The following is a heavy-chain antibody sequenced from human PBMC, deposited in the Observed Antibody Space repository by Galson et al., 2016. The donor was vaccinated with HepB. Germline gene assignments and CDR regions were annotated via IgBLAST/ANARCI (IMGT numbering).Heavy chain of an antibody. CDR3: TRDSDIVVVGAATTGDY. Sequence: SLRLSCAASGFTFGDYAVSWIRQAPGKGLEWVGFIRSKAYGGTIEYAASVKGRFTISRDDSKSIGYLQMNSLKTEDTAVYYCTRDSDIVVVGAATTGDYWGQGTLVTVSS. J-gene: IGHJ4*02. V-gene: IGHV3-49*03. CDR1: GFTFGDYA. D-gene: IGHD2-15*01. CDR2: IRSKAYGGTI.